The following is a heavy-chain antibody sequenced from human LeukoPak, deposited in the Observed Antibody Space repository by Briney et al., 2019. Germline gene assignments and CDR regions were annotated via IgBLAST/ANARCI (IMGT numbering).Heavy chain of an antibody. CDR1: GGSISSYY. CDR2: IYYSGST. V-gene: IGHV4-59*01. D-gene: IGHD3-22*01. Sequence: SETLSLTCTVSGGSISSYYWSWIRHPPGKGLEWIGYIYYSGSTNYNPSLKSRVTISVDTSKNQFSLKLSSVTAADTAVYYCARAASYDSSGYYYGYYYYMDVWGKGTTVTVSS. CDR3: ARAASYDSSGYYYGYYYYMDV. J-gene: IGHJ6*03.